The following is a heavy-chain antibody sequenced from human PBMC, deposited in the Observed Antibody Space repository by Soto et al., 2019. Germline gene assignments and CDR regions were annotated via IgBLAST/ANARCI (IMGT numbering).Heavy chain of an antibody. CDR1: GFTVSSNY. Sequence: EVQLVESGGGLVQPGGSLRLSCAASGFTVSSNYMSWVRQAPGKGLEWVSIIYSDGSTYYADSVQGRFTISRDNSKNTLYLQMNSLRVEDTAVYYCARDISAAWWYSWGQGTLVTVSS. D-gene: IGHD2-15*01. J-gene: IGHJ4*02. V-gene: IGHV3-66*01. CDR2: IYSDGST. CDR3: ARDISAAWWYS.